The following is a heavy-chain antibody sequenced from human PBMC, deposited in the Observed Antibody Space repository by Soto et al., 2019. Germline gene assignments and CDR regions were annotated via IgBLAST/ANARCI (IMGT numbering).Heavy chain of an antibody. V-gene: IGHV4-34*01. CDR1: GGSFSGYY. D-gene: IGHD2-15*01. Sequence: QVQLQQWGAGLLKPSETLSLTCAVYGGSFSGYYWSWIRQPPGKGLEWIGELNHSGSTNYNPSLKRRVTISGDTSKNQFSLKLSSVTAADTAVYYCAGRTVVVVASSPDRYFDYWGQGTLVTVSS. J-gene: IGHJ4*02. CDR2: LNHSGST. CDR3: AGRTVVVVASSPDRYFDY.